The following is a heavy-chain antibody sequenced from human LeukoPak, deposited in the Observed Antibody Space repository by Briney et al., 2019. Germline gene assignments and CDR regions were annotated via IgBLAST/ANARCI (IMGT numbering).Heavy chain of an antibody. CDR1: GFTFSSYW. D-gene: IGHD3-10*01. CDR2: IKQDGSEK. J-gene: IGHJ4*02. Sequence: GGSLRLSCAASGFTFSSYWMSWVRQAPGKGLKWVANIKQDGSEKYYVDSVKGRFTISRGNAKNSLYLQMNSLRAEDTAVYYCARWSMVRGVIITHLFDYWGQGTLVTVSS. V-gene: IGHV3-7*03. CDR3: ARWSMVRGVIITHLFDY.